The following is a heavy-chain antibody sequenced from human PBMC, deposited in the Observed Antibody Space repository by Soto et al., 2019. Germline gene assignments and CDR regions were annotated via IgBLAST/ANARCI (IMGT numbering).Heavy chain of an antibody. V-gene: IGHV3-23*01. J-gene: IGHJ4*02. D-gene: IGHD2-8*01. CDR3: ASAARPWTDKWSFDY. CDR1: GFTFSSHT. Sequence: GGSLRLSCVASGFTFSSHTLSWVRQAPGKGLEWVSALSGSGVTTYYGNSVKGRFTISRDNSKNTLYLQMDSLRAEDTAVYYCASAARPWTDKWSFDYWGQGTLVTVSS. CDR2: LSGSGVTT.